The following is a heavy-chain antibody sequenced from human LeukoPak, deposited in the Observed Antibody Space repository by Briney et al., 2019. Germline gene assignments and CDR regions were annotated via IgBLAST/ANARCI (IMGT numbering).Heavy chain of an antibody. Sequence: PGGSLKLSCAASGFTFSGSAMHWVRQASRKGLEWVCRIRSKANSYSTAYAASGKGRFTISRDDSKNTAYLQMNSLKTEDAAVYYCTRLFGVDYWGQGTLVTVSS. J-gene: IGHJ4*02. CDR2: IRSKANSYST. CDR1: GFTFSGSA. D-gene: IGHD3-10*02. V-gene: IGHV3-73*01. CDR3: TRLFGVDY.